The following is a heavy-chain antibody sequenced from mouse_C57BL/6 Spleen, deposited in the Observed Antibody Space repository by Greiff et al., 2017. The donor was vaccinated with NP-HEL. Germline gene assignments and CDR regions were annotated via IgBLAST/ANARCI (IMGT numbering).Heavy chain of an antibody. J-gene: IGHJ1*03. CDR1: GYAFTNYL. CDR2: INPGSGGT. D-gene: IGHD1-1*01. CDR3: AREGLRGSTPYWYFDV. Sequence: VQLQESGAELVRPGTSVKVSCKASGYAFTNYLIEWVKQRPGQGLEWIGVINPGSGGTNYNEKFKGKATLTADKSSSTAYMQLSSLTSEDSAVYFGAREGLRGSTPYWYFDVWGTGTTVTVSS. V-gene: IGHV1-54*01.